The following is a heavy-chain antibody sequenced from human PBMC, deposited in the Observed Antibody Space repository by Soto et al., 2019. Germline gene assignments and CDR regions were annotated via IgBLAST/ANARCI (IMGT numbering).Heavy chain of an antibody. CDR1: GGSISSGGYY. CDR2: IYYSGST. Sequence: PSETLSLTCTVSGGSISSGGYYWSWIRQHPGKGLEWIGYIYYSGSTYYNPSLKSRVTISVDTSKNQFSLKLSSVTAADTAVYYCARVCSGGSCYFFDYWGQGTLVTVSS. J-gene: IGHJ4*02. D-gene: IGHD2-15*01. V-gene: IGHV4-31*03. CDR3: ARVCSGGSCYFFDY.